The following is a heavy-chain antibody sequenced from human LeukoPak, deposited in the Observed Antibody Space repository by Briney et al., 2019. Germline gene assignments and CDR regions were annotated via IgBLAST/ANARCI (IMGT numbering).Heavy chain of an antibody. CDR2: IYQRETA. J-gene: IGHJ4*02. Sequence: SETLSLTCTVSGYSISSGYFWGWMRQPPGKGLEGFGSIYQRETAHYNPSLKSRVTISVDTSKNQFSLKLRSVMAADTAVYYCARAYCVGDCTVLHIYFDIWGQGTLVTVSS. V-gene: IGHV4-38-2*02. CDR3: ARAYCVGDCTVLHIYFDI. D-gene: IGHD2-21*02. CDR1: GYSISSGYF.